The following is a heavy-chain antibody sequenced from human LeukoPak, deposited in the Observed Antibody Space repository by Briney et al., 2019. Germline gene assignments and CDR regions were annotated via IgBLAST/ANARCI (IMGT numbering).Heavy chain of an antibody. CDR1: GGSISSYY. J-gene: IGHJ5*02. CDR2: IYYSGST. CDR3: ARHNDNWFDP. V-gene: IGHV4-59*08. Sequence: PETLSLTCTVSGGSISSYYWSWIRQPPGKRLEWIGHIYYSGSTNYNPSLKSRVSISVDTSKNQFSLKLSSVTAADTAVYYCARHNDNWFDPWGQGTLVTVSS.